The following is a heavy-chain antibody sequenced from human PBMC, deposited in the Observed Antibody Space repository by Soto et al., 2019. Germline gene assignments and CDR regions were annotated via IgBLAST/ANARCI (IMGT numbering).Heavy chain of an antibody. Sequence: EVQLVESGGGLVQPGGSLRLSCAASGFTFSVYWMHWVRQAPGKGLVWVSRIVRDGGTTGYADSVKGRFTISRDNAKSTLYLQMNSLRAEDTAVYYCARPGYSNYGPGVDVWGQGTTVTVSS. CDR3: ARPGYSNYGPGVDV. J-gene: IGHJ6*02. CDR1: GFTFSVYW. D-gene: IGHD4-4*01. V-gene: IGHV3-74*01. CDR2: IVRDGGTT.